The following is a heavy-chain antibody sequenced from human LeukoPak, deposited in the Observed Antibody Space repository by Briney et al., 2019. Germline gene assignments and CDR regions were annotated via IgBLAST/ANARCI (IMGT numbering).Heavy chain of an antibody. D-gene: IGHD3-10*01. V-gene: IGHV1-8*03. J-gene: IGHJ4*02. CDR1: GYTFTTYD. CDR2: MNPNSGNT. Sequence: ASVKVSCKASGYTFTTYDINWVRQTPGQGLEWMGWMNPNSGNTGYAHKFQGRVTITRNTSISTAYMELSSLRSEDTAVYYCATVWGTMVRGVIKEDYWGQGTLVTVSS. CDR3: ATVWGTMVRGVIKEDY.